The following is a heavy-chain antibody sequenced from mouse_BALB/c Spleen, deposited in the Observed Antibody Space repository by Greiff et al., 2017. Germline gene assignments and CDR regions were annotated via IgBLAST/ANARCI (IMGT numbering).Heavy chain of an antibody. J-gene: IGHJ1*01. CDR3: ARDYYYGSSYLYWYFDV. V-gene: IGHV3-1*02. CDR1: GYSITSGYS. D-gene: IGHD1-1*01. CDR2: IHYSGST. Sequence: EVQGVESGPDLVKPSQSLSLTCTVTGYSITSGYSWRWIRQFPGNKLEWMGYIHYSGSTNYNPSLKSRISITRDTSKNQFFLQLNSVTTEDTATYYCARDYYYGSSYLYWYFDVWGAGTTVTVSS.